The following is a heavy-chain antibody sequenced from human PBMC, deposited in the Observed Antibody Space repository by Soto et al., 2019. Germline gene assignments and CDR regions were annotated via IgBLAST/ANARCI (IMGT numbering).Heavy chain of an antibody. CDR3: AKDLGDGDYESHRDP. J-gene: IGHJ5*02. V-gene: IGHV3-23*01. CDR1: GFTFSSYA. Sequence: GGSLRLSCAASGFTFSSYAMSWVRQAPGKGLEWVSAISGSGGSTYYADSVKGRFTISRDNSKNTLYLQMNSLRADDTVVYYCAKDLGDGDYESHRDPWGQGTLVTVSS. D-gene: IGHD4-17*01. CDR2: ISGSGGST.